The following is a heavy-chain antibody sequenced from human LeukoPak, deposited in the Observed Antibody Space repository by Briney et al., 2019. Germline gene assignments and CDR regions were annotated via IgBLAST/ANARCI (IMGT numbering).Heavy chain of an antibody. J-gene: IGHJ6*03. V-gene: IGHV3-30-3*01. CDR2: ISYDGSNK. D-gene: IGHD3-3*01. CDR1: GFTFSSYA. CDR3: AKDKYNFWSGSNYYYTDV. Sequence: PGGFLRLSCAASGFTFSSYAMHWVRQAPGKGLEWVAVISYDGSNKYYADSVKGRFTISRDNSKNTLYLQMNSLRAEDTAVYYCAKDKYNFWSGSNYYYTDVWGKGTTVTVSS.